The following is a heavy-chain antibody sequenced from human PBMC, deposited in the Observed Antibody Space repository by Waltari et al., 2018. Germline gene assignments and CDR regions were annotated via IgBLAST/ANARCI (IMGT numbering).Heavy chain of an antibody. J-gene: IGHJ6*02. Sequence: EVQLVESGGHLIQPGGSLIVSWAASVFSVSSYYMNWVRQAPGKGLEWVAILYHSGNTYYADSGKGRFTFSRDNSKNTLYLQMNSLRAEDTAVYYCARGNTKYGMDVWGPGTTVTVSS. CDR3: ARGNTKYGMDV. V-gene: IGHV3-53*01. D-gene: IGHD2-8*01. CDR2: LYHSGNT. CDR1: VFSVSSYY.